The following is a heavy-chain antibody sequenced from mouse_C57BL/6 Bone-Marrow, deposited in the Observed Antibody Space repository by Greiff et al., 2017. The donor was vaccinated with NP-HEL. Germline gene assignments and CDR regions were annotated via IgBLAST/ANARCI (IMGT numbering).Heavy chain of an antibody. Sequence: EVQVVESGGGLVKPGGSLKLSCAASGFTFSDYGMHWVRQAPEKGLEWVAYISSGSSTIYYADTVKGRFTISRDKAKNTLFLQMTSLRSEDTAMYYCARGGGTDAMDYWGQGTSVTVSS. CDR2: ISSGSSTI. J-gene: IGHJ4*01. V-gene: IGHV5-17*01. CDR1: GFTFSDYG. D-gene: IGHD3-3*01. CDR3: ARGGGTDAMDY.